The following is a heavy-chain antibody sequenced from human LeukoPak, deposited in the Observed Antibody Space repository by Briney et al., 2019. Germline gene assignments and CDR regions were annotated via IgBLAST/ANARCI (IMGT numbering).Heavy chain of an antibody. CDR3: AKEERGTIFGVVIEYPDY. CDR1: GFTFSSYA. CDR2: ISGSGGST. J-gene: IGHJ4*02. V-gene: IGHV3-23*01. D-gene: IGHD3-3*01. Sequence: GGSLRLSCAASGFTFSSYAMSWVRQAPGKGLEWVSAISGSGGSTYYADSVKGRFTISRDNSKNTLYLQMNSLRAEDTAVYYCAKEERGTIFGVVIEYPDYWGQGTLVTVSS.